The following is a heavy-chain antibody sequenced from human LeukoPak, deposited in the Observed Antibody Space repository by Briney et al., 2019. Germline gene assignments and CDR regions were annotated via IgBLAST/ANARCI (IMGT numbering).Heavy chain of an antibody. Sequence: GGSLRLSCAASGFTFSSYEMNWVRQAPGKGLEWVSYISSSGSTIYYADSVKGRFTISRDNAKNSLYLQMNSLRAEDAAVYYCARDYTGSGSYYTPEHYFDYWGQGILVTVSS. CDR3: ARDYTGSGSYYTPEHYFDY. J-gene: IGHJ4*02. V-gene: IGHV3-48*03. D-gene: IGHD3-10*01. CDR1: GFTFSSYE. CDR2: ISSSGSTI.